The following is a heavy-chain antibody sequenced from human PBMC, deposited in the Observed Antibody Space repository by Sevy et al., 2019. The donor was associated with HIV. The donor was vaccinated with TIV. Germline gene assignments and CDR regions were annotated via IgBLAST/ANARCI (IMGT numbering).Heavy chain of an antibody. D-gene: IGHD6-13*01. CDR2: VHFDGRNI. Sequence: WGSLRLSCAASGFTFSHYGMHWVRQAPGKGLEWVAFVHFDGRNIYYADSMKGRFTISRDNSKNTLYLQMNSLRTEDTAVYYCAKNTAAAGTGGFDYWGQGTLVTVSS. CDR1: GFTFSHYG. J-gene: IGHJ4*02. V-gene: IGHV3-30*02. CDR3: AKNTAAAGTGGFDY.